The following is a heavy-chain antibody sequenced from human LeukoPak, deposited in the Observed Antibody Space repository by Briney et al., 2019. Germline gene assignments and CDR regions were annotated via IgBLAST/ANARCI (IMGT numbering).Heavy chain of an antibody. V-gene: IGHV3-30*02. D-gene: IGHD7-27*01. Sequence: GGSLRLSCAASGFTFRRHGMRWVRQAPGKGLEWVAFIRNDGSDKYYSDSVKGRSTISRDTSKNTVSLQMNSLRAEDTAVYYCAKDANWGFADWGQGTLVIVSS. J-gene: IGHJ4*02. CDR3: AKDANWGFAD. CDR1: GFTFRRHG. CDR2: IRNDGSDK.